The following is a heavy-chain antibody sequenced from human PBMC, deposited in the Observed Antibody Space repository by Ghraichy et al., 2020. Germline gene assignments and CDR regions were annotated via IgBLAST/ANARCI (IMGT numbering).Heavy chain of an antibody. CDR1: GFTFSSYA. V-gene: IGHV3-30*04. Sequence: GALRLSCAASGFTFSSYAMHWVRQAPGKGLEWVAVISYDGSNKYYADSVKGRFTISRDNSKNTLYLQMNSLRAEDTAVYYCARVRGPFLEWSYFDYWGQGTLVTVSS. CDR2: ISYDGSNK. D-gene: IGHD3-3*02. CDR3: ARVRGPFLEWSYFDY. J-gene: IGHJ4*02.